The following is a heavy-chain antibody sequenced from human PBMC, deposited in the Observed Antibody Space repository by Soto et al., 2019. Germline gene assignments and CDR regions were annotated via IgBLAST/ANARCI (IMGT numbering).Heavy chain of an antibody. V-gene: IGHV1-69*13. CDR3: ARIRDIAAAGTSLFFDY. J-gene: IGHJ4*02. CDR2: IIPIFGTA. CDR1: GVTFSSYA. D-gene: IGHD6-13*01. Sequence: ASVKVSCKASGVTFSSYAISWVRQAPGQGLEWMGGIIPIFGTANYAQKFQGRVTITADESTSTAYMELSSLRSEDTAVYYCARIRDIAAAGTSLFFDYWGQGTLVTVSS.